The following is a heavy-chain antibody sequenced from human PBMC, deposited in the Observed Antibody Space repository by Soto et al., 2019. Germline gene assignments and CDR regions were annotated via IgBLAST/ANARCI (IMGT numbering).Heavy chain of an antibody. J-gene: IGHJ4*02. CDR2: IYYSGST. V-gene: IGHV4-39*01. D-gene: IGHD6-19*01. CDR3: ARRRVAGTYRSLFDY. Sequence: KSSETLSLTCTVSGGSISSSSYYWGWIRQPPGKGLEWIGSIYYSGSTYYNPSLKSRVTISVDTSKNQFSLKLSSVTAADTAVYYCARRRVAGTYRSLFDYWGQGTLVTVSS. CDR1: GGSISSSSYY.